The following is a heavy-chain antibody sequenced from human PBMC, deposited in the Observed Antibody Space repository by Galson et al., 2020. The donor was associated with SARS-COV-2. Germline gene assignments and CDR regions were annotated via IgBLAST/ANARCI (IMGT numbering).Heavy chain of an antibody. Sequence: GESLKISCTASGFTFGDYAMSWFRQAPGKGLEWVGFIRSKAYGGTTEYAASVKGRFTISRDDSKSIAYLQMNSLKTEDTAVYYCTRDEWELLFYPDAFDIWGQGTMVTVSS. D-gene: IGHD1-26*01. V-gene: IGHV3-49*03. CDR3: TRDEWELLFYPDAFDI. J-gene: IGHJ3*02. CDR2: IRSKAYGGTT. CDR1: GFTFGDYA.